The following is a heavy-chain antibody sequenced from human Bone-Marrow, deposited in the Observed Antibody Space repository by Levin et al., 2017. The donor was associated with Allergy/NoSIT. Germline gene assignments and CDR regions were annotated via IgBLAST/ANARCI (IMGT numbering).Heavy chain of an antibody. CDR2: IKNKHASDTA. CDR3: ARDTATALDV. V-gene: IGHV3-72*01. D-gene: IGHD2-21*02. Sequence: QSGGSLRLSCAASGFTFNDHYMDWVRQAPGKGLEWVGRIKNKHASDTADYAASVKGRFTMSRDNSNYLVYLQMNNLNTDDTAVYYCARDTATALDVWGQGTTVTVSS. J-gene: IGHJ6*02. CDR1: GFTFNDHY.